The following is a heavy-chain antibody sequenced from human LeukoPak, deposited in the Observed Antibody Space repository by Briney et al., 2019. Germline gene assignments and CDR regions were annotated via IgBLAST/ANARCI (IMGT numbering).Heavy chain of an antibody. Sequence: GGSLRLSCATSGFTFKNYSMNWVRQAPGKGLEWVSSISGDSTNIYYADSVMGRSTISRDNAKNSLYLQINSLRAEDTAIYYCARRGYSDSSGYDYWGQGTLVTVSS. CDR2: ISGDSTNI. CDR1: GFTFKNYS. CDR3: ARRGYSDSSGYDY. J-gene: IGHJ4*02. D-gene: IGHD3-22*01. V-gene: IGHV3-21*01.